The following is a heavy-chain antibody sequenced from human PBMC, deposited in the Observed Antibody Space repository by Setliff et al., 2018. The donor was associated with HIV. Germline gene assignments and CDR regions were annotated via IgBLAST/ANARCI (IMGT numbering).Heavy chain of an antibody. Sequence: SETLSLTCNVSGFSINSNYYWSWIRQPAGKGLEWIGRIYTSGSTNYNPSLKSRVTISVDTSKNQFSLRLRSVTSADTAVYYCARVGDYGSGGWFDPWGQGTLVTVSS. J-gene: IGHJ5*02. CDR3: ARVGDYGSGGWFDP. V-gene: IGHV4-4*07. CDR2: IYTSGST. D-gene: IGHD3-10*01. CDR1: GFSINSNYY.